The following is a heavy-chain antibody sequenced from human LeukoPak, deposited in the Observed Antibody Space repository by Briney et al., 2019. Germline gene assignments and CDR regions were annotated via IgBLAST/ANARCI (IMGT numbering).Heavy chain of an antibody. CDR3: ARGDCSAGSCYLSLTTIDY. D-gene: IGHD2-15*01. CDR2: ISSSSNTI. Sequence: GGSLRLSCAASGFTFSSYSMNWVRQAPGKGLEWVSYISSSSNTIYYADSVKGRFTISRDNAKNSLYLQMNSLRAEDTAVYYYARGDCSAGSCYLSLTTIDYWGQGTLVTVSS. V-gene: IGHV3-48*01. CDR1: GFTFSSYS. J-gene: IGHJ4*02.